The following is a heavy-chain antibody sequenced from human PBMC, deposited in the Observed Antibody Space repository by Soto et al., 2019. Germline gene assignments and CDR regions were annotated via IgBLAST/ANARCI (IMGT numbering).Heavy chain of an antibody. D-gene: IGHD2-15*01. Sequence: SVKVSCKASGFTFTSSAVQWVRQARGQRLEWIGWIVVGSGNTNYAQKFQERVTITRDMSTSTAYMELSSLRSEDTAVYYCAADPGYCSGGSCYDPPGGYYYYYGMDVWGQGTTVTVSS. CDR1: GFTFTSSA. V-gene: IGHV1-58*01. J-gene: IGHJ6*02. CDR2: IVVGSGNT. CDR3: AADPGYCSGGSCYDPPGGYYYYYGMDV.